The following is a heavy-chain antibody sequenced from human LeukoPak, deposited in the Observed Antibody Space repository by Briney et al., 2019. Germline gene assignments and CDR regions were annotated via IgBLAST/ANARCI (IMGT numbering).Heavy chain of an antibody. D-gene: IGHD2-15*01. CDR3: ARDPGDWWFDP. J-gene: IGHJ6*04. CDR1: GFTFSSYA. V-gene: IGHV3-48*01. CDR2: ISSSSSTI. Sequence: GGSLRLSCAASGFTFSSYAMSWVRQAPGKGLEWVSYISSSSSTIYYADSVKGRFTISRDNAKNSLYLQMNSLRAEDTAVYYCARDPGDWWFDPWGKGTTVTISS.